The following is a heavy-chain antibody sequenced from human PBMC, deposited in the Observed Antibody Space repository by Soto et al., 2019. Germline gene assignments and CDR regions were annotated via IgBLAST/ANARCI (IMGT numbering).Heavy chain of an antibody. Sequence: ASVKVSCKASGYIFTTYGLHWVRQAPGQRLEWMGWINPGNGNTNYSQKFQDRLTITRDTSATTAYMELSSLSSEDTAVYYCARGSLTFSWYWGQGTPVTASS. V-gene: IGHV1-3*01. CDR1: GYIFTTYG. CDR2: INPGNGNT. CDR3: ARGSLTFSWY. J-gene: IGHJ4*01. D-gene: IGHD6-13*01.